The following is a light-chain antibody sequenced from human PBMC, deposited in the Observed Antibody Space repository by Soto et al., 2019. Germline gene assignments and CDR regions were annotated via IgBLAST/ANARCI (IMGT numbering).Light chain of an antibody. CDR3: LQDYTTPLRT. CDR2: AAS. CDR1: QGISSG. Sequence: DIQVTRSPSSLSASVGDRVTITCRASQGISSGLSWYQQKPGQAPTLLIYAASSLQSGVPSRFSGSGSGTDFTLTISSLQPEDVATYYCLQDYTTPLRTFGQGTKLEIK. J-gene: IGKJ2*02. V-gene: IGKV1-27*01.